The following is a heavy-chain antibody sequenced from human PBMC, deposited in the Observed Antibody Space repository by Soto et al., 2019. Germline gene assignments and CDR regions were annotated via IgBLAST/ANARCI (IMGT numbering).Heavy chain of an antibody. CDR1: GYTFTSYA. V-gene: IGHV1-3*01. D-gene: IGHD3-22*01. CDR3: AAYYYDSRGYYTDLSFEY. Sequence: ASVKVSCKASGYTFTSYAMHWVRQAPGQRLEWMGWINAGNGNTKYSQKFQERVTITRDMSTSTAYMELSSLRSEETAVYYCAAYYYDSRGYYTDLSFEYWGQGTMLTVSS. J-gene: IGHJ4*02. CDR2: INAGNGNT.